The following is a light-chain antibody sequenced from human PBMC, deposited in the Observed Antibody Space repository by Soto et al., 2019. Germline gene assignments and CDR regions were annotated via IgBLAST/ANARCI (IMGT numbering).Light chain of an antibody. CDR1: GSNIGTNT. J-gene: IGLJ2*01. V-gene: IGLV1-44*01. CDR3: AAWDGSLNNVL. CDR2: GDN. Sequence: QYVLTQPPSASGTPGQRVTISWSGGGSNIGTNTVNWYRQLPGTAPKLVIFGDNQRPSGVPDRFSGSKSGTSASLAISGLQSEDEADYYCAAWDGSLNNVLFGGGTKLTVL.